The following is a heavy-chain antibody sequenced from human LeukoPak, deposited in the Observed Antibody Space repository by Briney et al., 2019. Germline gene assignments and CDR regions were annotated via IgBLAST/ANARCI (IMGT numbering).Heavy chain of an antibody. V-gene: IGHV4-4*07. CDR1: GGPISSYY. D-gene: IGHD3-10*01. CDR3: ARHFDYDSGGDAFDV. J-gene: IGHJ3*01. CDR2: IYTSGST. Sequence: SETLSLTCTVSGGPISSYYWSWIRQPAGKGLEWIGRIYTSGSTNYNPSLKSRVTMSVDTSKIQISLKLNSVTAADTAVYYCARHFDYDSGGDAFDVWGQGTMVTVSS.